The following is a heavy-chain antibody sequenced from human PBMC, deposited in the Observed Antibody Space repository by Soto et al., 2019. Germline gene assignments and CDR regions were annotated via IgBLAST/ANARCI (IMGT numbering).Heavy chain of an antibody. D-gene: IGHD3-3*01. CDR3: ASPTREWLPPARDYYYGMDV. Sequence: QVQLVQSGAEVKKPGSSVKGSCKASGGTFSSYAISWVRPAPGQGLEWMGGIIPIFGTANYAQKFQGRVTITADKSTSTAYMELSSLRSEDTAVYYCASPTREWLPPARDYYYGMDVWGQGTTVTVSS. J-gene: IGHJ6*02. V-gene: IGHV1-69*06. CDR2: IIPIFGTA. CDR1: GGTFSSYA.